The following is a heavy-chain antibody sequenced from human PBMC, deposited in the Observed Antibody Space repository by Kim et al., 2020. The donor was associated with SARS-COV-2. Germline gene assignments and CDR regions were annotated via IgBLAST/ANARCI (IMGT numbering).Heavy chain of an antibody. J-gene: IGHJ4*02. CDR2: IYSGGST. V-gene: IGHV3-66*01. D-gene: IGHD6-6*01. CDR1: GFTVSSNY. CDR3: ARESSSLELDY. Sequence: GGSLRLSCAASGFTVSSNYMSWVRQAPGKGLEWVSVIYSGGSTYYADSVKGRFTISRDNSKNTLYLQMNSLRAEDTAVYYCARESSSLELDYWGQGTLVTVSS.